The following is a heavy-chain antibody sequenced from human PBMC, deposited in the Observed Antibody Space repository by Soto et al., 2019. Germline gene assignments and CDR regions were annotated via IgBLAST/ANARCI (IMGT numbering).Heavy chain of an antibody. CDR3: ATLSGYCISTSCLDAFDI. V-gene: IGHV4-39*01. Sequence: SETLSLTCTVSGGSISSSSYYWGWIRQPPGKGLVGIGSIYYSGSTYYYPSLKSRVTISVDTSKNQFSLKLSSVTAADTAVYYCATLSGYCISTSCLDAFDIWGQGTMVT. CDR2: IYYSGST. J-gene: IGHJ3*02. D-gene: IGHD2-2*01. CDR1: GGSISSSSYY.